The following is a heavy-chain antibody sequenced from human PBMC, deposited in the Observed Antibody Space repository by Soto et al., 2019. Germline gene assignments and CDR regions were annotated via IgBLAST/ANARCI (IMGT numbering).Heavy chain of an antibody. J-gene: IGHJ6*02. Sequence: HPGGSLRLSCAASGFTFSSYGMHWVRQAPGKGLEWVAVIWYDGSNKYYADSVKGRFTISRDNSKNTLYLQMNSLRAEDTAVYYCARDGGVGATSLAAYYYYYGMDVWGQGTTVTVSS. V-gene: IGHV3-33*01. CDR2: IWYDGSNK. D-gene: IGHD1-26*01. CDR1: GFTFSSYG. CDR3: ARDGGVGATSLAAYYYYYGMDV.